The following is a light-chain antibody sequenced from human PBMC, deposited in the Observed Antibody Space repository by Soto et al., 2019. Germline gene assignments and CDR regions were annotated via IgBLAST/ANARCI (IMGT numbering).Light chain of an antibody. Sequence: QSGLTQPPSASGSSGQSVTISCTGTSSDVGAYDYVSWFQQHPGKAPKLMIYEVTKRPSGVTDRFSGSKSGNTASLTVSGLQAEDEADYYCSSYAGSNNFIFGTGSKVTGL. CDR2: EVT. V-gene: IGLV2-8*01. CDR3: SSYAGSNNFI. CDR1: SSDVGAYDY. J-gene: IGLJ1*01.